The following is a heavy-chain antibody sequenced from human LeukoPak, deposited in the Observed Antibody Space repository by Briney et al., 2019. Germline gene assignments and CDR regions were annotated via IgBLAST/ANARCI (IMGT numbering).Heavy chain of an antibody. D-gene: IGHD1-26*01. J-gene: IGHJ4*02. CDR1: GYTFTGYY. V-gene: IGHV1-2*06. CDR3: ASAGLSGSYTIFDY. Sequence: ASVKVSCKASGYTFTGYYMHWVRQAPGQGLEWMGRINPNSGGTNYAQKFQGRVTMTRDTSTSTAYMELSRLRSDDTAVYYCASAGLSGSYTIFDYWGQGTLVTVSS. CDR2: INPNSGGT.